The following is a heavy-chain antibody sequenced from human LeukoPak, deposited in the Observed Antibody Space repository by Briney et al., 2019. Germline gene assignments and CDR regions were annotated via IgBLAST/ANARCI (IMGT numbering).Heavy chain of an antibody. Sequence: GGSLRPSCAASGFTFSNAWMSWVRQAPGKGLEWVGRIKSKTDGGTTDYAAPVKGRFTISRDDSKNTLYLQMNSLKTEDTAVYYCTTARYYDSSGLHFDYWGQGTLVTVSS. J-gene: IGHJ4*02. V-gene: IGHV3-15*01. CDR1: GFTFSNAW. D-gene: IGHD3-22*01. CDR3: TTARYYDSSGLHFDY. CDR2: IKSKTDGGTT.